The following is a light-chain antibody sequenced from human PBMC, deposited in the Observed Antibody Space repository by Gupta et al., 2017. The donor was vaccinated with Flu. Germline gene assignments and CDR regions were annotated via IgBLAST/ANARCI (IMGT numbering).Light chain of an antibody. J-gene: IGKJ3*01. Sequence: EVVLTQSPGTLSLSPGEGATLSCRASQSVSSSYIAWYQQKPGQAPRLLIYGASSRDTGIPDRFSGSGSGTDFTLTISRREPEDFAVYYCQQYGNSPRFTFGPGTKVDIK. CDR1: QSVSSSY. CDR3: QQYGNSPRFT. V-gene: IGKV3-20*01. CDR2: GAS.